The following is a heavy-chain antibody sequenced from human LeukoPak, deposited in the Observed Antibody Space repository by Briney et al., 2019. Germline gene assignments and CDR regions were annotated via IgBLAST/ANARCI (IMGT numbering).Heavy chain of an antibody. CDR3: AREGGDTAMVNFDY. V-gene: IGHV1-46*01. CDR2: INPSGSAT. J-gene: IGHJ4*02. Sequence: ASVKVSCKVSGYTLTELSMHWVRQAPGQGLEWMGIINPSGSATRYAQTFQGRVTMTRDMSTSTVYMELSSLRSEDTAVYHCAREGGDTAMVNFDYWGQGTLVTVSS. CDR1: GYTLTELS. D-gene: IGHD5-18*01.